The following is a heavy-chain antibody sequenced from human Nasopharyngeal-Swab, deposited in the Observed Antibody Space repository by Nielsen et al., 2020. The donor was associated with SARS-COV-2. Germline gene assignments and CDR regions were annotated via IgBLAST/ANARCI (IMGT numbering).Heavy chain of an antibody. V-gene: IGHV1-3*01. J-gene: IGHJ3*02. CDR3: ARDDFTSTAFDI. CDR1: GYTIAAYG. Sequence: ASVKVSCKASGYTIAAYGMYWVRQAPGQGLEWVGWINAGNGDAKYSEKFQGRLTITRDISASTAYMEPSSLTSEDTAVYYCARDDFTSTAFDIWGQGTMVTVSS. CDR2: INAGNGDA.